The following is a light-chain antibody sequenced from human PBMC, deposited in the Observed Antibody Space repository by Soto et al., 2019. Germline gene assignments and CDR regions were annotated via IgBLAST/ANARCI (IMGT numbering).Light chain of an antibody. CDR2: RNN. CDR1: RSNSGSNY. Sequence: QSVLTQPPSASGTPGQRVTISCSGSRSNSGSNYVYWYQQLPGTAPKLLIYRNNQRPSGVPDRFSGSKSGTSASLAISGLRSEDESDYYCAAWDDSLSGLVVFGGGTKLTVL. J-gene: IGLJ2*01. CDR3: AAWDDSLSGLVV. V-gene: IGLV1-47*01.